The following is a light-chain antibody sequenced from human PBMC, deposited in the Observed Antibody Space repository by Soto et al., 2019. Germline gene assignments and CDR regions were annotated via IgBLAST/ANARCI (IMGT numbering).Light chain of an antibody. V-gene: IGLV2-14*01. Sequence: QSLLTQPASVSGSPGQSDTISCTGTISDVGGYNYVSWYLHHPGQAPKLMIYEVDTRPSGVSDRFSGSKYGNTASLTISGLQAEDEADYYCSSYTSSSTSFVFGSGTKVTVL. J-gene: IGLJ1*01. CDR2: EVD. CDR3: SSYTSSSTSFV. CDR1: ISDVGGYNY.